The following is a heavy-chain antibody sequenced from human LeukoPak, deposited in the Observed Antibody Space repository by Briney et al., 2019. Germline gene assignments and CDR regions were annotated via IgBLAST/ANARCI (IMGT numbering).Heavy chain of an antibody. D-gene: IGHD3-16*02. J-gene: IGHJ2*01. CDR1: GFTVGDAW. CDR3: TTVRLGRYDVWGSFRYWCFDL. Sequence: GGSLRLSCAASGFTVGDAWMAWVRQAPGKGLEWVGRVKSKCDGGTTDYSAPVKGRFTISRDASKNTLYLQMNSLETEDTAVYYCTTVRLGRYDVWGSFRYWCFDLWGRGTLVTVSS. CDR2: VKSKCDGGTT. V-gene: IGHV3-15*01.